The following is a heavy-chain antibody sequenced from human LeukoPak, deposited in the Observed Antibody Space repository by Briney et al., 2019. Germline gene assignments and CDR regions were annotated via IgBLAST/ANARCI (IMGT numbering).Heavy chain of an antibody. D-gene: IGHD2-2*02. CDR2: IYYTGST. CDR1: GGSISSYY. Sequence: SETLSLTCTVSGGSISSYYWSWIRQPPGKGLEWIGYIYYTGSTNYNPSLRSRVTISVDTSKSQFSLKLKSVTAADTAVYYCASPIVVVPAAIIGPDAFDIWGQGTMVTVSS. CDR3: ASPIVVVPAAIIGPDAFDI. J-gene: IGHJ3*02. V-gene: IGHV4-59*01.